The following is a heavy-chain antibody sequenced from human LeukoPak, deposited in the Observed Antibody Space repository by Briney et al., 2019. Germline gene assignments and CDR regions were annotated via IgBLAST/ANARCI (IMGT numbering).Heavy chain of an antibody. Sequence: SVKVSCKASGYTFTSYAMNWVRQAPGQGLEWMGGIVPIFGTANYAQKFQGRVTITADESTSTAYMELSSLRSEDTAVYYCANTDSSDSNLNNYYYGMDVWGQGTTVTVSS. J-gene: IGHJ6*02. CDR1: GYTFTSYA. CDR3: ANTDSSDSNLNNYYYGMDV. V-gene: IGHV1-69*13. D-gene: IGHD2-21*01. CDR2: IVPIFGTA.